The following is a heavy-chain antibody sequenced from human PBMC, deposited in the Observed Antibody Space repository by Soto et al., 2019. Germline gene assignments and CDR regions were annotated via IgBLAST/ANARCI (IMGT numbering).Heavy chain of an antibody. CDR3: ARDSWVAATSTPDAFDI. CDR2: IIPIFGTA. Sequence: GASVKVSCKASGGTFSSYAISWVRQAPGQGLEWMGGIIPIFGTANYAQKFQGRVTITADESTSTAYMELSSLRSEDTAVYYCARDSWVAATSTPDAFDIWGQGTMVTVSS. J-gene: IGHJ3*02. D-gene: IGHD2-15*01. V-gene: IGHV1-69*13. CDR1: GGTFSSYA.